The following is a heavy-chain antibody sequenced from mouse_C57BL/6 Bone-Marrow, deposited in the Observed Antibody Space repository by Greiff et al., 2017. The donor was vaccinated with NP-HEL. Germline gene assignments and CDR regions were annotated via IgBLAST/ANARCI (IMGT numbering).Heavy chain of an antibody. CDR3: ARHGLRRRKYAMDY. CDR1: EYEFPSYD. J-gene: IGHJ4*01. Sequence: EVQLQESGGGLVQPGESLKLSCESNEYEFPSYDMSWVRKTPEKRLELVAAINSDGGSTYYPDTMERRFIISRDNTKKTLYLQMSRLRSEDTAMYYCARHGLRRRKYAMDYWGQGTSVTVSS. V-gene: IGHV5-2*01. CDR2: INSDGGST. D-gene: IGHD2-2*01.